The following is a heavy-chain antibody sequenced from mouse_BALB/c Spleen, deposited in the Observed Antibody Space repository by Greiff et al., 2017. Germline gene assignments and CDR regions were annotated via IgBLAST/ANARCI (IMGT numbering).Heavy chain of an antibody. Sequence: EVQRVESGGGLLKPGGSRKLPCAAPGFTFGSYAMSWVRQSPEKRLEWVAEISSGGSYTYYPDTVTGRFTISRDNAKNTLYLEMSSLRSEDTAMYYCARGPKYYFDYWGQGTTLTVSS. CDR2: ISSGGSYT. J-gene: IGHJ2*01. CDR3: ARGPKYYFDY. V-gene: IGHV5-9-4*01. CDR1: GFTFGSYA.